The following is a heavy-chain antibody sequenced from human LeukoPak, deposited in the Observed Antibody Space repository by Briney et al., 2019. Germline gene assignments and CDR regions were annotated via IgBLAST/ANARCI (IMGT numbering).Heavy chain of an antibody. CDR2: INPNSCGT. J-gene: IGHJ4*02. Sequence: GASVTVSCKASGYTFTDYYMHWVRQAPGQGLEWMGWINPNSCGTKYAQKFQGRVTMTRDTSISTAYMELSRLRSDDTAVYYCARASYYYDSSGYPGYYFDYWGQGTLVTVSS. V-gene: IGHV1-2*02. CDR1: GYTFTDYY. CDR3: ARASYYYDSSGYPGYYFDY. D-gene: IGHD3-22*01.